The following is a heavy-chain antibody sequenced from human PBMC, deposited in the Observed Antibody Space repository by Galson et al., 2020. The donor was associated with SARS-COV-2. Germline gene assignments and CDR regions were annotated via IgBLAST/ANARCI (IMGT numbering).Heavy chain of an antibody. D-gene: IGHD4-17*01. CDR2: VKSKTDGGTT. J-gene: IGHJ4*02. Sequence: GGSLRLSCAASGFTFSNAWMSWVRQAPGKGLEWVGRVKSKTDGGTTDYATPVKGRFIISRDDSKNTLYLQMDSLKPEDTAVYYCTWTTVTLQWDFWGQGTQVSVSS. CDR3: TWTTVTLQWDF. CDR1: GFTFSNAW. V-gene: IGHV3-15*01.